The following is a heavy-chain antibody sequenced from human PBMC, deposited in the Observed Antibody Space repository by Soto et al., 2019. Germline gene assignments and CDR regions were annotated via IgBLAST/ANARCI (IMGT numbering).Heavy chain of an antibody. Sequence: PGGSLRLSCAASGFTFSSYGMHWVRQAPGKGLEWVAVMSSDGSIKYYADSVNGRFTISRDNSKNTLYLQINSLRAEDTAVYYCAKERSSSWYYFDYWGQGTLVTAPQ. CDR1: GFTFSSYG. CDR2: MSSDGSIK. CDR3: AKERSSSWYYFDY. V-gene: IGHV3-30*18. D-gene: IGHD6-13*01. J-gene: IGHJ4*02.